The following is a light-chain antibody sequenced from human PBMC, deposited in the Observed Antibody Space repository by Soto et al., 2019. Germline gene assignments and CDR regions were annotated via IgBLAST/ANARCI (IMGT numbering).Light chain of an antibody. J-gene: IGLJ2*01. V-gene: IGLV1-40*01. CDR2: GSI. CDR3: QSYDSSLGGAI. Sequence: QSALTQPPSVSGAPGQRVTISCTGSSSNIGAGFDIQWYQQPPGTAPKLLVYGSIHRPSGIPDRFSGSKSDTSASLAITGLQADDEADYYCQSYDSSLGGAIFGGGTKLTVL. CDR1: SSNIGAGFD.